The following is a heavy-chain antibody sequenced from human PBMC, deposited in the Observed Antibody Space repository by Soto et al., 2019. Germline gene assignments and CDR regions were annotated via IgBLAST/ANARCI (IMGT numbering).Heavy chain of an antibody. CDR2: MYYSGST. Sequence: SETLSLTCTVSGGSISSYYWSWIRQSPGKGLEWIGYMYYSGSTYYNPSLKSRVTISVDTSKNQFSLKLSSMTAADTAVYYCARVLRDYPFYYYYMDVWGKGTTVTVSS. V-gene: IGHV4-59*08. CDR1: GGSISSYY. CDR3: ARVLRDYPFYYYYMDV. J-gene: IGHJ6*03. D-gene: IGHD3-10*01.